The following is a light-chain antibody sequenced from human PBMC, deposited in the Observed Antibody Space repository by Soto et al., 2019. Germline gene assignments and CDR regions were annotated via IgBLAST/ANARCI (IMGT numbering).Light chain of an antibody. Sequence: EIVLTQSPGTLSSSPGERATLSCRASQTVTSNYLAWYQQKPGQALRLLFFGASIRATGLPDRFSGGGSGTDFTLTISRLEPEDFAVYHCQQYNNWPMITFGQGTRME. CDR3: QQYNNWPMIT. J-gene: IGKJ5*01. CDR1: QTVTSNY. V-gene: IGKV3-20*01. CDR2: GAS.